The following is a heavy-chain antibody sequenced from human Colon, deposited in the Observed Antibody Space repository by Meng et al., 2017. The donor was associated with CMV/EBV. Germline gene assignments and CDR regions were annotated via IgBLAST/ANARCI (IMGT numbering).Heavy chain of an antibody. CDR2: ISPYNGDT. CDR3: ARELARGGY. V-gene: IGHV1-18*01. Sequence: HVQLVRSGAEVKKPGASLKVSCKTSGYTFTNFGISWVRQAPGQGLEWMAYISPYNGDTNYAQRFQGRVALTTDTSTSTVYMELGSLTSDDTAMYYCARELARGGYWGQGTLVTVSS. CDR1: GYTFTNFG. J-gene: IGHJ4*02.